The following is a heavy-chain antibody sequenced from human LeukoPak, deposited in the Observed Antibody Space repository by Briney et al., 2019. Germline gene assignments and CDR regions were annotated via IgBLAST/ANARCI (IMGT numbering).Heavy chain of an antibody. CDR1: GFPFRNYV. CDR2: VWGDDDFNTT. V-gene: IGHV3-23*01. J-gene: IGHJ4*02. Sequence: GGSLRLSCTTSGFPFRNYVFNWVRQAPGKGLAWVASVWGDDDFNTTNTADSVKGRFTISRDNSKNTLYLQMNSLTVEDTAVYYCAKLKGRAAMPAGSGYWGQGTLLTVSS. CDR3: AKLKGRAAMPAGSGY. D-gene: IGHD6-13*01.